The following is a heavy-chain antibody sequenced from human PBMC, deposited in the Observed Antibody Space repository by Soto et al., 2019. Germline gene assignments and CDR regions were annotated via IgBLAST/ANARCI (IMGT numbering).Heavy chain of an antibody. CDR3: ARDWYFYGSGSPNHMDV. D-gene: IGHD3-10*01. CDR1: GYTFSNYG. J-gene: IGHJ6*03. CDR2: ISAHNGNS. Sequence: QVQLVQSGDDMRKPGASVKVSCQASGYTFSNYGITWVRQAPGQGLEWMGWISAHNGNSKYAQSLQGRLTLPTDTSTSTAYMELRSLRSDDTAVYYCARDWYFYGSGSPNHMDVWGKGTTVSVSS. V-gene: IGHV1-18*01.